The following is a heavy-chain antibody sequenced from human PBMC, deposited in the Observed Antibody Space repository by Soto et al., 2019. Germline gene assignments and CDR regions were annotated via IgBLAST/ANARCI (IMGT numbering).Heavy chain of an antibody. CDR2: ISGGGGST. Sequence: EVQLLESGGGLVQPGGSLRLSCAASGFTFRDYAMNWVRQAPGKGLEWVAGISGGGGSTYYEASVKGRFTISRDNSKNTLYLEMNSLRAEDTAVFYCAKESSPYSYFYYGVDVWGQGTTVTVSS. J-gene: IGHJ6*02. CDR1: GFTFRDYA. V-gene: IGHV3-23*01. D-gene: IGHD3-10*01. CDR3: AKESSPYSYFYYGVDV.